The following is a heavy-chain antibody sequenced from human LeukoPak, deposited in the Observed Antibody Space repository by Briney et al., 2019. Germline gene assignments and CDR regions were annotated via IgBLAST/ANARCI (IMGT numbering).Heavy chain of an antibody. CDR1: GFTFSSYA. J-gene: IGHJ6*02. CDR3: ANKISSSWYGGWDYYGMDV. D-gene: IGHD6-13*01. CDR2: ISGSGGST. Sequence: GGSLRLSCAASGFTFSSYAMSWVRQAPGKGLEWVSAISGSGGSTYYADSVKGRFTISRDNSKSTLYLQMNSLRAEDTAVYYCANKISSSWYGGWDYYGMDVWGQGTTVTVSS. V-gene: IGHV3-23*01.